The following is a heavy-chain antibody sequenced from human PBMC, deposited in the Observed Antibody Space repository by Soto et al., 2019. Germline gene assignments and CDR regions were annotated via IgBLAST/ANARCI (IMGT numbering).Heavy chain of an antibody. CDR2: ISYDGSNK. V-gene: IGHV3-30-3*01. Sequence: PRLSCAASGFTFSSYAMHWVRQAPGKGLEWVAVISYDGSNKYYADSVKGRFTISRDNSKNTLYLQMNSLRAEDTAVYYCAREAQTQYFDYWGQGTLVTVSS. CDR3: AREAQTQYFDY. CDR1: GFTFSSYA. J-gene: IGHJ4*02.